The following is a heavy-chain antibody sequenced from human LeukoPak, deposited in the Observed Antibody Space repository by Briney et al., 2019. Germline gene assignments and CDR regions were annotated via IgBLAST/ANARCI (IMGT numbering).Heavy chain of an antibody. CDR1: GFTFSDYY. V-gene: IGHV3-11*04. CDR2: ISSSGSTI. Sequence: GGSLRLSCAASGFTFSDYYMSWIRQAPGKGLEWVSYISSSGSTIYYADSVKGRFTISRDNAKNSLYLQLNSLRAEDTAVYYCAKGYGSGNYYSDYWGQGTLVTVSS. D-gene: IGHD3-10*01. CDR3: AKGYGSGNYYSDY. J-gene: IGHJ4*02.